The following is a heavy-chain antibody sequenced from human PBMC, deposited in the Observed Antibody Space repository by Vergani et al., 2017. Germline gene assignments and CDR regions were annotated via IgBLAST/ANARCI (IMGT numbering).Heavy chain of an antibody. Sequence: QVQLVQSGAEVKKPGSSVKVSCKASGGTFSSYAISWVRQAPGQGLEWIGGIIPIFGTANYAQKFQGRVTITADESTSTAYMELSSLRSEDTAVYYCAGVNDFWSGYYSGVYYYYYMDVWGKGTTVTVSS. J-gene: IGHJ6*03. CDR2: IIPIFGTA. CDR3: AGVNDFWSGYYSGVYYYYYMDV. CDR1: GGTFSSYA. D-gene: IGHD3-3*01. V-gene: IGHV1-69*01.